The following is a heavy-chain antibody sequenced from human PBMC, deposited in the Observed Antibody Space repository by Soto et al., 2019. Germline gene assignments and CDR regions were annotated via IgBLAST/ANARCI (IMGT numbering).Heavy chain of an antibody. J-gene: IGHJ4*01. V-gene: IGHV3-15*07. Sequence: EVQRLESGGGLVKPGGSLRLSCAASGVTFSNAWRNWVRQAPGKGLEWVGRIKSKTDGGTTDYAAPVKGRFTISRDDSKNTLYLQMNILETEDTAVYYCASERCLNGVCYLGWWWGHGTLVTVSS. CDR1: GVTFSNAW. CDR2: IKSKTDGGTT. D-gene: IGHD2-8*01. CDR3: ASERCLNGVCYLGWW.